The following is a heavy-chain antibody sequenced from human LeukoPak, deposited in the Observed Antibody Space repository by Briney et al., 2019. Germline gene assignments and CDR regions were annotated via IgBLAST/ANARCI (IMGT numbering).Heavy chain of an antibody. CDR2: IASETYGGTA. J-gene: IGHJ4*02. Sequence: GGSLRLSCTASGFTFGDYAMTWVRQAPGKGLEWVGFIASETYGGTAEYAASLKGRFTISRDDSKSIAYLQMNSLKTEDTAVYYCTRDQTPYYWGQGSLVTVSS. CDR3: TRDQTPYY. V-gene: IGHV3-49*04. CDR1: GFTFGDYA.